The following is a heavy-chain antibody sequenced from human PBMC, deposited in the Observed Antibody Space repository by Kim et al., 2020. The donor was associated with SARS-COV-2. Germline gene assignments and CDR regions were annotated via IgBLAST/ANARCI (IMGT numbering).Heavy chain of an antibody. D-gene: IGHD4-17*01. CDR1: GFTFSSYE. Sequence: GGSLRLSCAASGFTFSSYEMNWVRQAPGKGLEWVSYISSSGSTIYYADSVKGRFTISRDNAKNSLYLQMNSLRAEDTAVYYCARESRRPYGDYFDYWGQGTLVTVSS. J-gene: IGHJ4*02. CDR2: ISSSGSTI. CDR3: ARESRRPYGDYFDY. V-gene: IGHV3-48*03.